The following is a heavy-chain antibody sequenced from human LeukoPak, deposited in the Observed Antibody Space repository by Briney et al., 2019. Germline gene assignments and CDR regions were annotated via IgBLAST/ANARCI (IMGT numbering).Heavy chain of an antibody. CDR1: GYTFTSYY. V-gene: IGHV1-46*01. CDR3: ARVPTVTYYYYYYYGMDV. CDR2: INPSGGST. D-gene: IGHD4-11*01. J-gene: IGHJ6*02. Sequence: GASVKVSCKASGYTFTSYYMHWVRQAPGQGLEWMGIINPSGGSTSYAQKFQGRVTMTRNTSISTAYMELSSLRSEDTAVYYCARVPTVTYYYYYYYGMDVWGQGTTVTVSS.